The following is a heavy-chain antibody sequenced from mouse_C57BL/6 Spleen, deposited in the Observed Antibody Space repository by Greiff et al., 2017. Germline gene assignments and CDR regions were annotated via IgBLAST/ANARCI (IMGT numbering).Heavy chain of an antibody. J-gene: IGHJ4*01. CDR1: GFTFSSYT. D-gene: IGHD2-3*01. CDR3: AREGWYAMGY. V-gene: IGHV5-9*01. CDR2: ISGGGGNT. Sequence: EVMLVESGGGLVKPGGSLKLSCAASGFTFSSYTMSWVRQTPEKRLEWVATISGGGGNTYYPDSVKGRFTISRDNAKNTLYLQMSSLRSEDTALYYCAREGWYAMGYWGQGTSVTVSS.